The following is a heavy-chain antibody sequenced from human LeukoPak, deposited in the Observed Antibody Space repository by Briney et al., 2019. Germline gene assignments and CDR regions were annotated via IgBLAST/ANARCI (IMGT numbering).Heavy chain of an antibody. J-gene: IGHJ5*02. Sequence: SQTLSLTCVVSGVSINGGSVSNYWSWFRQSPGKGLEWIGYIHYSGRADYNPSLRSRVTMSADTSKNQFSLRLSSVTAADTAVYYCARHRYYYDSSGYYYQPWGQGTLVTVSS. CDR3: ARHRYYYDSSGYYYQP. D-gene: IGHD3-22*01. CDR2: IHYSGRA. CDR1: GVSINGGSVSNY. V-gene: IGHV4-61*01.